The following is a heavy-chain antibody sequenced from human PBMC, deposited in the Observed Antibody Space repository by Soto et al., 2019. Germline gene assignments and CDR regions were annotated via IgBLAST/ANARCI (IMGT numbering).Heavy chain of an antibody. V-gene: IGHV2-26*01. J-gene: IGHJ4*02. CDR3: ARIYLSGSYSPFDY. CDR2: IFSNDEK. CDR1: GFSLSNARMC. Sequence: QVTLKESGPVLVKPTETLTLTCTVSGFSLSNARMCVSWILQPQVQPLEWLAHIFSNDEKSDSTSLKSRLTISKDTSKRQVVLTMTNMDPVDTATYYCARIYLSGSYSPFDYWGQGTLVTVAS. D-gene: IGHD1-26*01.